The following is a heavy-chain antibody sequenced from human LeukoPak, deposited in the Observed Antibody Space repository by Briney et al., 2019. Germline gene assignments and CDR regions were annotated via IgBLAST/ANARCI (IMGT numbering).Heavy chain of an antibody. Sequence: GESLKISCQGSGYTFNTFWIGWVRQMPGKGLEWMGIIHPGDSDTRYSPSFEGQVTMSVDKSISTAYLEWSSLKASDTAMYYCARPSGSYYPFDYWGQGTLVTVSS. D-gene: IGHD1-26*01. CDR3: ARPSGSYYPFDY. V-gene: IGHV5-51*01. J-gene: IGHJ4*02. CDR1: GYTFNTFW. CDR2: IHPGDSDT.